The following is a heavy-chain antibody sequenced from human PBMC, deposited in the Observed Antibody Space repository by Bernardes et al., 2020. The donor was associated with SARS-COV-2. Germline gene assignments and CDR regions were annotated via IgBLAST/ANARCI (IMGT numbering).Heavy chain of an antibody. CDR2: ISTSGST. D-gene: IGHD3-10*01. CDR1: GGSISSVSHY. Sequence: SEALSLTCTVSGGSISSVSHYWGWLLQPAGKGLEWIGRISTSGSTSYKPSLESRVTISVDTSKNQFSLKLSSVTAADTAVYYCVRVVQDSYGSGTYPQYYDYWGQGTLVTVSS. V-gene: IGHV4-61*02. CDR3: VRVVQDSYGSGTYPQYYDY. J-gene: IGHJ4*02.